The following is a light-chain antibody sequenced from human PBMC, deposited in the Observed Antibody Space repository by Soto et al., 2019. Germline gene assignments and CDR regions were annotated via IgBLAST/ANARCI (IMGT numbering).Light chain of an antibody. V-gene: IGKV1-27*01. CDR2: AAS. CDR3: QNYNSAPLT. Sequence: DIPMTQSPSSLSASVGDIVTITCRASQGISNSLAWFQQKPGRVPQFLIYAASTLQPGVPPRFSGSGSGTDFTLTISSLQPEDVATYYCQNYNSAPLTFGPGTRVDIK. J-gene: IGKJ3*01. CDR1: QGISNS.